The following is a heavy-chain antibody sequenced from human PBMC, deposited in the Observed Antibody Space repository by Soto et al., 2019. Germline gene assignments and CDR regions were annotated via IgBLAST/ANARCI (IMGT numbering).Heavy chain of an antibody. V-gene: IGHV3-33*01. J-gene: IGHJ6*03. CDR2: IWYDGSNK. CDR1: GFTFSSYR. CDR3: ARDLHSCSSTSCYFGGSYYYMDV. Sequence: PGGSLRLSCAASGFTFSSYRMHWVRQAPGKGLEWVAVIWYDGSNKYYADSVRGRFTISRDNSKNTLYLQMNSLRAEDTAVYYCARDLHSCSSTSCYFGGSYYYMDVWGKGTTVTVSS. D-gene: IGHD2-2*01.